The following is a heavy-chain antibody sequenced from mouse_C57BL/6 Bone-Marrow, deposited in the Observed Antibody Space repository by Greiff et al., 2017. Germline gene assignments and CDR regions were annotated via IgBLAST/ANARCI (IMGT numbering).Heavy chain of an antibody. D-gene: IGHD2-3*01. V-gene: IGHV6-6*01. CDR2: IRNKANNHAT. Sequence: EVQLQDSGGGLVQPGGSMKLSCAASGFTFSDAWMDWVRQSPEKGLEWVAEIRNKANNHATYYAESVKGRFTISRDDSKRCVYLRMNSLRAEDTCIYYCTIYDGYFFDDWGQGTTLTVSS. CDR1: GFTFSDAW. CDR3: TIYDGYFFDD. J-gene: IGHJ2*01.